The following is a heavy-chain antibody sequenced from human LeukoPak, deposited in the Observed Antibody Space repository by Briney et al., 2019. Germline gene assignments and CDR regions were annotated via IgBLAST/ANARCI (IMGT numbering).Heavy chain of an antibody. Sequence: ASVKVSCKVSGYTLTELSMYWVRQAPGKGLEWMGWINPNSGGTNYAQKFQGWVTMTRDTSISTAYMELSRLRSDDTAVYYCARDLSRAAGNWFDPWGQGTLVTVSS. J-gene: IGHJ5*02. CDR3: ARDLSRAAGNWFDP. D-gene: IGHD6-13*01. V-gene: IGHV1-2*04. CDR2: INPNSGGT. CDR1: GYTLTELS.